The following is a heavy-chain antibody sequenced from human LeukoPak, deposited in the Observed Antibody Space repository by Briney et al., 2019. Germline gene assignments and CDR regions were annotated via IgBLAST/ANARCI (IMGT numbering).Heavy chain of an antibody. D-gene: IGHD2-2*01. Sequence: QPGGSLRLSCAASGITFTSYAMHWVRQAPGKGIEWVAVISYDEYYSYYADSVKGRFTISRDNSKNTLYVQMNSLRAEDTAVYYCAKGRSICSSTSSYGFIALSGYYFDYWGQGTLVTVSS. CDR3: AKGRSICSSTSSYGFIALSGYYFDY. CDR1: GITFTSYA. CDR2: ISYDEYYS. J-gene: IGHJ4*02. V-gene: IGHV3-30*07.